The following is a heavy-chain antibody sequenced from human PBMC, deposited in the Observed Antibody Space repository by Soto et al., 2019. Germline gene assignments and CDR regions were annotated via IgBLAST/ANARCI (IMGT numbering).Heavy chain of an antibody. Sequence: GESLKMSCKGSGYSFTSYWISWVRQMPGKGLEWMGRIDPSDSYTNYSPSFQGHVTISADKSISTAYLQWSSLKASDTAMYYCARMAAAGTALNYYYYGMDVWGQGTTGTVSS. CDR1: GYSFTSYW. D-gene: IGHD6-13*01. V-gene: IGHV5-10-1*01. CDR2: IDPSDSYT. CDR3: ARMAAAGTALNYYYYGMDV. J-gene: IGHJ6*02.